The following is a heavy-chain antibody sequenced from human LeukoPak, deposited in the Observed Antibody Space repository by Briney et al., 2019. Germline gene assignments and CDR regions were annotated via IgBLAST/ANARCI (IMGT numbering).Heavy chain of an antibody. J-gene: IGHJ5*02. Sequence: ASVKVSCKASGYTFTSYGISWVRQAPGQGLEWMGWISAYNGNTNYAQKLQGRVTMTTDTSTSTAYMELRSLRSDDTAVYYCARGLEWLTRRHTWFDPWGQGTLVTVSS. CDR2: ISAYNGNT. V-gene: IGHV1-18*01. CDR3: ARGLEWLTRRHTWFDP. D-gene: IGHD3-3*01. CDR1: GYTFTSYG.